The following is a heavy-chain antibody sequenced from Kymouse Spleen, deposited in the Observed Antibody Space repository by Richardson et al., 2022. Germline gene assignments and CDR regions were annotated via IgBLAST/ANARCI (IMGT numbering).Heavy chain of an antibody. CDR1: GFTFSSYG. D-gene: IGHD6-6*01. Sequence: QVQLVESGGGVVQPGRSLRLSCAASGFTFSSYGMHWVRQAPGKGLEWVAVISYDGSNKYYADSVKGRFTISRDNSKNTLYLQMNSLRAEDTAVYYCAKEEVAARPDYWGQGTLVTVSS. J-gene: IGHJ4*02. V-gene: IGHV3-30*18. CDR3: AKEEVAARPDY. CDR2: ISYDGSNK.